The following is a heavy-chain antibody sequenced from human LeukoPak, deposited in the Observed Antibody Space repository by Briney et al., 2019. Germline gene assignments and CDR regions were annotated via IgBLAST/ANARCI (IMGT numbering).Heavy chain of an antibody. V-gene: IGHV1-46*01. CDR2: INPSGDST. J-gene: IGHJ3*02. D-gene: IGHD6-6*01. CDR3: ARVLSTSRRHDAFDI. CDR1: GYTFTGYY. Sequence: ASVKVSCKASGYTFTGYYMHWVRQAPGQGLEWMGWINPSGDSTIYARKFQGRVTMTGDMSTSTVYMEMNSLRSEDTAVYFCARVLSTSRRHDAFDIWGQGTMVTVSS.